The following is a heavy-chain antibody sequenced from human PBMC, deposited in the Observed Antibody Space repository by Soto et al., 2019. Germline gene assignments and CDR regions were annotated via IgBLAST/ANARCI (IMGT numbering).Heavy chain of an antibody. CDR2: INPNSGCT. CDR1: GYTFTGYY. CDR3: ARGKDVGPSGWYTA. D-gene: IGHD6-19*01. Sequence: QVQLVQSGAEVKKPGASVKVSCKASGYTFTGYYMHWVRQAPGQGLEWMGWINPNSGCTNYAQKFQGRVTMTRDTSISTAYMELSRLRSDDTAVYYCARGKDVGPSGWYTAWGQGTLVTVSS. J-gene: IGHJ5*02. V-gene: IGHV1-2*02.